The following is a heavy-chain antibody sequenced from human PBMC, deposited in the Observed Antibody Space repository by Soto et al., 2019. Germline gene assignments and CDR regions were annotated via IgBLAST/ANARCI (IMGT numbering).Heavy chain of an antibody. J-gene: IGHJ4*02. D-gene: IGHD3-22*01. Sequence: TGGALRLSRAASWFTLRSYRKNWVRPARGEGGGGGSSICSSSSYIYYADSVKGRFTISRDNAKNSLYLQMNSLRAEDTAVYYCAREGRIAAAGITMIVVVTQGWYFDYWGQGTLVTVSS. V-gene: IGHV3-21*01. CDR3: AREGRIAAAGITMIVVVTQGWYFDY. CDR1: WFTLRSYR. CDR2: ICSSSSYI.